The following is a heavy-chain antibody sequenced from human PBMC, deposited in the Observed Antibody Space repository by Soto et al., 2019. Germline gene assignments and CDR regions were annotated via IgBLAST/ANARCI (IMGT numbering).Heavy chain of an antibody. Sequence: SETLSLTCGVSGDSITTYKWWTWVRQTPGKGLEWIGEIYDSGNTRYNPSLKSRVTISKDASKNELSLKLNSVTVADTAVYYCATCQLGEYYYAMDIWGQGTTVTVSS. V-gene: IGHV4-4*02. D-gene: IGHD7-27*01. CDR2: IYDSGNT. J-gene: IGHJ6*02. CDR1: GDSITTYKW. CDR3: ATCQLGEYYYAMDI.